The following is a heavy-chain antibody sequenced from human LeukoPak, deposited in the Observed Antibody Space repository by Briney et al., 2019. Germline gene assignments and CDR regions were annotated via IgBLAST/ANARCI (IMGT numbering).Heavy chain of an antibody. V-gene: IGHV4-34*01. Sequence: SETLSLTCTVSGGSISSYYWSWIRQPPGKGLEWIGEINHSGSTNYNPSLKSRVTISVDTSKNQFSLKLSPVTAADTAVYYCARGDNVVETAIPIPFDYWGQGTLVTVSS. CDR2: INHSGST. D-gene: IGHD2-21*02. J-gene: IGHJ4*02. CDR3: ARGDNVVETAIPIPFDY. CDR1: GGSISSYY.